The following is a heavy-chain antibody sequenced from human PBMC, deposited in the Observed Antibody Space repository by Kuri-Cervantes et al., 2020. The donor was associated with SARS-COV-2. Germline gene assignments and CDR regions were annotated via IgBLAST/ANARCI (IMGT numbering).Heavy chain of an antibody. CDR1: TLTFSDYA. CDR2: ISGSSDYT. CDR3: AKRFVVPTNGTDYFDY. Sequence: GESLKISCTASTLTFSDYAMSRVRQAPGKGLEWVSTISGSSDYTYYAESVDYAESVEGRFTISRDISKKTLYLQMHRLRAEDTAVYYCAKRFVVPTNGTDYFDYWGQGTLVTVSS. D-gene: IGHD3-10*01. V-gene: IGHV3-23*01. J-gene: IGHJ4*02.